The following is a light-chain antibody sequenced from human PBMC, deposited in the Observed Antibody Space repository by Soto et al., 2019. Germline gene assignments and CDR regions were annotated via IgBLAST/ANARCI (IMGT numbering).Light chain of an antibody. CDR3: QQYGNLPFT. J-gene: IGKJ3*01. CDR2: DVS. CDR1: QDISNY. Sequence: DIQMTQSPSSLSASVGDRVTITCQASQDISNYLNWYQQKPGKAPKLLIYDVSNLGTGVPSRFSGSGSETDFTFTISSLQPEDIATYWCQQYGNLPFTFGPGTKVDIK. V-gene: IGKV1-33*01.